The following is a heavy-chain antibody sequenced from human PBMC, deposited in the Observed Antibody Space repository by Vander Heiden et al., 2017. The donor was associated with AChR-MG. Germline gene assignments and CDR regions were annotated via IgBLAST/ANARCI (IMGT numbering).Heavy chain of an antibody. J-gene: IGHJ3*02. CDR3: AKGKRISGYADTDDAFDI. CDR2: SSWNSGSI. Sequence: EVQLVESGGGLVQPGRSLRLSCAASGFTFDDYAMHWVRQAPGKGLEWVSGSSWNSGSIGYADSVKGRFTISRDNAKNSLYLQMNSLRAEDTALYYCAKGKRISGYADTDDAFDIWGQGTMVTVSS. D-gene: IGHD3-22*01. CDR1: GFTFDDYA. V-gene: IGHV3-9*01.